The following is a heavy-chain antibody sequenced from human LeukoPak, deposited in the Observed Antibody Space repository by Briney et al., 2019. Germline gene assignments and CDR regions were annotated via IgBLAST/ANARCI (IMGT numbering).Heavy chain of an antibody. V-gene: IGHV3-33*01. J-gene: IGHJ3*02. Sequence: PGGSLRLSCAASGFTFSSYGMHWVRQAPGKGLEWVAVIWYDGSNKYYADSVKGRFTISRDNSKNTLYLQVNSLRAEDTAVYYCARDSNDRSELDIWGQGTMVTVSS. CDR3: ARDSNDRSELDI. CDR2: IWYDGSNK. CDR1: GFTFSSYG. D-gene: IGHD1-1*01.